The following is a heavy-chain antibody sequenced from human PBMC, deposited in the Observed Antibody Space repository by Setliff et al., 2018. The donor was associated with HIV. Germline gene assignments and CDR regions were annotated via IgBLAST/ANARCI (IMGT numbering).Heavy chain of an antibody. CDR2: IQRDGSEK. CDR3: ARIEGGTYFGTFYYYGMDV. Sequence: GGSLRLSCAASGFTFSNFWMGWVRQAPGKGLQWVANIQRDGSEKYYVDSVKGRFTISRDNAKNSLFLQMNSLRAEDTAVYYCARIEGGTYFGTFYYYGMDVWGQGTTVTVSS. J-gene: IGHJ6*02. D-gene: IGHD1-26*01. V-gene: IGHV3-7*01. CDR1: GFTFSNFW.